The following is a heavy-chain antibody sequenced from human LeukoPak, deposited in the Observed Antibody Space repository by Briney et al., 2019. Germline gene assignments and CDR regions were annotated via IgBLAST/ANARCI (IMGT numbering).Heavy chain of an antibody. V-gene: IGHV4-39*01. D-gene: IGHD3-22*01. J-gene: IGHJ4*02. Sequence: SETLSLTCSLSGGSISSSSYYWGWNRQPPGQGLEWIGSIYYSGNTYYNPSHKSRVTISVDTSKNQSSLKLSSVTAADTAVYYCARHQYYYDSSGSYPDYWGQGILVTVSS. CDR3: ARHQYYYDSSGSYPDY. CDR2: IYYSGNT. CDR1: GGSISSSSYY.